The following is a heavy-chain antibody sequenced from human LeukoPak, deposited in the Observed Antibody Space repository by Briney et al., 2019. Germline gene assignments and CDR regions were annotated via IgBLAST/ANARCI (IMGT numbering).Heavy chain of an antibody. Sequence: GGSLRLSCAASGFTFSSYEMNWVRQAPGKGLEWVSYISSSGSTIYYAYSVKGRFTISRDNAKNSLYLQMNSLRAEGTAVYYCARDRFGWDYWGQGTLVTVSS. V-gene: IGHV3-48*03. J-gene: IGHJ4*02. CDR3: ARDRFGWDY. D-gene: IGHD3-10*01. CDR2: ISSSGSTI. CDR1: GFTFSSYE.